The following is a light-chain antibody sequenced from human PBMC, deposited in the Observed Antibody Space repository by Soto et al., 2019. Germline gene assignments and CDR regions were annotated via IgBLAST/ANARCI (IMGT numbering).Light chain of an antibody. CDR2: GAS. CDR3: QQYNNWPWT. V-gene: IGKV3-15*01. Sequence: EIVMPQSPATLSVSPGERATLSCRASQSVSSNLAWYQQKPGQAPRLLIYGASTRATGIPARFSGSGSGTEFTLTISSLQSEDFAVYYCQQYNNWPWTVGQGTKVEIK. J-gene: IGKJ1*01. CDR1: QSVSSN.